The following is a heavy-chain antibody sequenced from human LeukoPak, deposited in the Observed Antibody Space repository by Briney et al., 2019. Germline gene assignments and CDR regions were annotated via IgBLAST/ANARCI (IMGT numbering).Heavy chain of an antibody. CDR2: INPSGGST. Sequence: ASVKVSCKASGYTFTSYYMHWVRQAPGQGLEWMGIINPSGGSTSYAQKFQGRVTMARDTSTSTVYMELSSLRSEDTAVYYCAREEGIVGATNWFDPWGQGTLVTVSS. V-gene: IGHV1-46*01. J-gene: IGHJ5*02. CDR3: AREEGIVGATNWFDP. CDR1: GYTFTSYY. D-gene: IGHD1-26*01.